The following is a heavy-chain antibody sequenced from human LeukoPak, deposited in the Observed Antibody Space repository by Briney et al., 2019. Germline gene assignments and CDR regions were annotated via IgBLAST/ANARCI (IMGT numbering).Heavy chain of an antibody. CDR3: ARTDDYGDSGAFDI. Sequence: PSETLSLTCAVYGGSFSACYWSWIRQPPGKGLEWIGEINHSGSTNYNPSLKSRVTISVDTSKNQFSLKLSSVTAADTAVYYCARTDDYGDSGAFDIWGQGTMVTVSS. CDR1: GGSFSACY. J-gene: IGHJ3*02. CDR2: INHSGST. D-gene: IGHD4-17*01. V-gene: IGHV4-34*01.